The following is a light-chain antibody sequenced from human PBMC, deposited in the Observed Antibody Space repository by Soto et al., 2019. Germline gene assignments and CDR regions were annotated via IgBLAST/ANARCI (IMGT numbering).Light chain of an antibody. CDR3: SSYTTSGTRV. CDR2: EVS. V-gene: IGLV2-14*01. J-gene: IGLJ1*01. Sequence: QSALTQPASVSGSPGQSITISCTGTTSDVGGYSFVSWYQLHPGKAPKLMFYEVSNRPSGVSNRFSGSKSGNTASLTISGLQAEDESDYYCSSYTTSGTRVFGTGTKVTVL. CDR1: TSDVGGYSF.